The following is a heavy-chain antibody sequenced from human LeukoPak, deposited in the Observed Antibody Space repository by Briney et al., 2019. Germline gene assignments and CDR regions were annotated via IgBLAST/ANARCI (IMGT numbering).Heavy chain of an antibody. CDR3: ARSPDTGGYPRSGFDY. CDR2: LSGSGVYT. V-gene: IGHV3-23*01. CDR1: GFTFNTYA. J-gene: IGHJ4*02. Sequence: PGGSLRLSCLASGFTFNTYAMSWVRQAPGKGLEWVSGLSGSGVYTYYADSVTGRFTVLRDNSKNTLSLQMNSLRVEDTAVYYCARSPDTGGYPRSGFDYWGQGTLVTVSS. D-gene: IGHD2-8*02.